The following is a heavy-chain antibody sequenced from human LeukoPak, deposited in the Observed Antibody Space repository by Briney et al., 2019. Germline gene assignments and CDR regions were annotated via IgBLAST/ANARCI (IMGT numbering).Heavy chain of an antibody. V-gene: IGHV3-30*02. CDR3: AKIRRCSSTSCYEFYFDY. Sequence: PGGSLRLSCAASGFTFSSYGMHWVRQAPGKGLEWVAFIRYDGSNKYYADSVKGRFTISRDNSKNTLYLQMNSLRAEDTAVYYCAKIRRCSSTSCYEFYFDYWGQGSLVPVSS. CDR1: GFTFSSYG. D-gene: IGHD2-2*01. CDR2: IRYDGSNK. J-gene: IGHJ4*02.